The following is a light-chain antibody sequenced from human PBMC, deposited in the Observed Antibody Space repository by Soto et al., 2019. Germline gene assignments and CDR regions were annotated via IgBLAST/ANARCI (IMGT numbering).Light chain of an antibody. Sequence: QSALTQPASVSGSPGQSITISCTGTNSDVGSYNLVSWYQQHPGKAPKVIIYEVNKRPSGVSNHFSGSKSGNTASLTISGLQAEDEADYHCCSYAGFSTFVFGTGTKLTVL. CDR1: NSDVGSYNL. CDR2: EVN. J-gene: IGLJ1*01. CDR3: CSYAGFSTFV. V-gene: IGLV2-23*02.